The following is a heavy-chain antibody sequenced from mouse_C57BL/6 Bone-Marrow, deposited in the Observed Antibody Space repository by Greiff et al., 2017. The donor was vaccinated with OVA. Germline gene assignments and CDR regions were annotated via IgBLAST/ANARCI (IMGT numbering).Heavy chain of an antibody. CDR2: IDPENGDT. V-gene: IGHV14-4*01. CDR1: GFNIKDDY. CDR3: TTSRY. Sequence: VQLQQSGAELVRPGASVKVSCTASGFNIKDDYMHWVKERPEQGLEWIGWIDPENGDTEYASKFQGKATITADTSSKTVYLHLSSLTSEDTAVYYCTTSRYWGQGTTLTVSS. J-gene: IGHJ2*01.